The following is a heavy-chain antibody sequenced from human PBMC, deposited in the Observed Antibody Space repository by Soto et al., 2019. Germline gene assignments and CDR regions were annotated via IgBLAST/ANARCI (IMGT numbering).Heavy chain of an antibody. CDR2: IYHSGST. D-gene: IGHD1-26*01. J-gene: IGHJ6*02. CDR3: ARVSGSYYYGLDV. CDR1: GGSISSSNW. V-gene: IGHV4-4*02. Sequence: QVQLQESGPGLVKPSGTLSLTCAVSGGSISSSNWWSWVRQPPGKGLEWIGEIYHSGSTNYNPSLKSRVTTSVAKSTNQFSLKRSSVTAADTAVYYCARVSGSYYYGLDVWGQGTTVTVSS.